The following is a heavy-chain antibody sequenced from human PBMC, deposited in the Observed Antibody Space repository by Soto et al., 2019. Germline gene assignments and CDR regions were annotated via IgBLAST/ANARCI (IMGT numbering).Heavy chain of an antibody. D-gene: IGHD3-22*01. Sequence: QVQLVQSGAEVKEPGASVKVSCKASGYTFITYGMSWVRHAPGQGLDWMGWISTYNGDTKYADILQGRVAMNTDTTTCTDYVELRSLRSDDTAVYYCARGQTDYYDNSGDYSLDYWGQGTLVTVSS. CDR2: ISTYNGDT. CDR3: ARGQTDYYDNSGDYSLDY. J-gene: IGHJ4*02. CDR1: GYTFITYG. V-gene: IGHV1-18*01.